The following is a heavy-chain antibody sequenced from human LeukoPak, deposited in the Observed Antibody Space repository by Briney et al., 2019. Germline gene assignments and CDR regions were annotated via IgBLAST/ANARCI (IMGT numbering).Heavy chain of an antibody. V-gene: IGHV3-7*01. CDR1: GFTFSSYW. D-gene: IGHD1-26*01. Sequence: PGGSLRLSCTASGFTFSSYWMSWVRQAPGKGLEWAANIKQDGSEKYYVDSVKGRFTISRDNAKNSLYLQMNSLRAEDTAVYYCARDRVGGSYNYWGQGTLVTVSS. CDR3: ARDRVGGSYNY. J-gene: IGHJ4*02. CDR2: IKQDGSEK.